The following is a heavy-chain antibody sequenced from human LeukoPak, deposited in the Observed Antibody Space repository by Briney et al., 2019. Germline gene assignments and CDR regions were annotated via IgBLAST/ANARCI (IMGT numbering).Heavy chain of an antibody. CDR2: IYYSGST. CDR3: ARDKMSYYYGMDV. Sequence: SETLSLTCTVSGGSISSGGYYWSWIRQHPGKGLEWIGYIYYSGSTYYNPSLKSRVTISVDTFKNQFSLKLSSVTAADTAVYYCARDKMSYYYGMDVWGQGTTVTVSS. V-gene: IGHV4-31*03. J-gene: IGHJ6*02. CDR1: GGSISSGGYY.